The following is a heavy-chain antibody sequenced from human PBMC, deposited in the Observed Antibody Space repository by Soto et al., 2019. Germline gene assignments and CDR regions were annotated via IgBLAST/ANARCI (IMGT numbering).Heavy chain of an antibody. Sequence: PSQTLSLTCAISGDSVSSNSAAWNWIRQSPSRGLEWLGRTYYRSKWYNDYAVSVKSRITINPDTSKNQFSLQLNSVTPEDTAVYYCARSFMAAAGRDYYYYYMDVWGKGTTVTVSS. J-gene: IGHJ6*03. V-gene: IGHV6-1*01. CDR1: GDSVSSNSAA. CDR3: ARSFMAAAGRDYYYYYMDV. CDR2: TYYRSKWYN. D-gene: IGHD6-13*01.